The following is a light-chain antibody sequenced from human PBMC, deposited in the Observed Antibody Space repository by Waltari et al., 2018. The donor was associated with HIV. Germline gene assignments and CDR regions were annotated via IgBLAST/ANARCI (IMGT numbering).Light chain of an antibody. J-gene: IGLJ2*01. CDR1: SRDVGGYNY. Sequence: QSALTQPPSASGSPGQSVTISCTGTSRDVGGYNYVPWYQQHPGKAPKLMIYEVYTRPSGVPDRFSGSKSGNTASLTVSGLQAEDEADYYCSSYAGSNNLVFGGGTKLTVL. V-gene: IGLV2-8*01. CDR2: EVY. CDR3: SSYAGSNNLV.